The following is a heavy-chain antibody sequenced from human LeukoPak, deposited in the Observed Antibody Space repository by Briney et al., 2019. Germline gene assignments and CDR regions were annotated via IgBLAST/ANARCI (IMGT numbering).Heavy chain of an antibody. Sequence: PSETLSLTRAVSGYSISSGYYWGWIRQPPGKGLEWIGSIYHSGSTYYNPSLKSRVTISVDTSKNQFSLKLSSVTAADTAVYYCARQYYDSSGHFDYWGQGTLVTVSS. V-gene: IGHV4-38-2*01. J-gene: IGHJ4*02. D-gene: IGHD3-22*01. CDR2: IYHSGST. CDR3: ARQYYDSSGHFDY. CDR1: GYSISSGYY.